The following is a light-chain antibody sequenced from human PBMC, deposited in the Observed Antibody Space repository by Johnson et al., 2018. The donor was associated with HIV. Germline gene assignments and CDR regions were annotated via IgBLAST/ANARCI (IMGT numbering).Light chain of an antibody. Sequence: QSVLTQPPSVSAAPGQKVTISCSGSSSNIGNNYVSWYQHFPGTAPKLLIYDNNKRPSGIPDRFSGSKSGTSATLGITGLQTGDEADYYCGTWDSSLTAVFGTGTKVTVL. CDR2: DNN. CDR1: SSNIGNNY. J-gene: IGLJ1*01. CDR3: GTWDSSLTAV. V-gene: IGLV1-51*01.